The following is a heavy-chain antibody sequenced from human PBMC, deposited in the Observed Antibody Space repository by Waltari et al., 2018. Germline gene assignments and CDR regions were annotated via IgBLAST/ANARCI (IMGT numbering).Heavy chain of an antibody. J-gene: IGHJ4*02. CDR2: IYYSGST. CDR1: GGSISSYY. Sequence: QVQLQESGPGLVKPSETLSLTCTVSGGSISSYYWSWIRQPQGKGLEWIGYIYYSGSTNYNPSLKSRVTISVDTSKNQFSLKLSSLTAADTAVYYCARVRSGSYFRPEYYFDYWGQGTLVTVSS. D-gene: IGHD1-26*01. V-gene: IGHV4-59*01. CDR3: ARVRSGSYFRPEYYFDY.